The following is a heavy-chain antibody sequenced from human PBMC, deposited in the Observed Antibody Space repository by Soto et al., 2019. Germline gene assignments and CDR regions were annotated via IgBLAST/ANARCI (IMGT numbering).Heavy chain of an antibody. D-gene: IGHD3-10*01. V-gene: IGHV3-74*01. CDR3: ARDRELLWFGEKSQPRHYYYGMDV. CDR1: GFTFSSYW. J-gene: IGHJ6*02. Sequence: EVQLVESGGGLVQPGGSLRLSCAASGFTFSSYWMHWVRQAPGKGLVWVSRINSDGSSTSYADSVKGRFTISRDNAKNKLYLKMNSIRDEDTAVYYCARDRELLWFGEKSQPRHYYYGMDVWGQGTTVTVSS. CDR2: INSDGSST.